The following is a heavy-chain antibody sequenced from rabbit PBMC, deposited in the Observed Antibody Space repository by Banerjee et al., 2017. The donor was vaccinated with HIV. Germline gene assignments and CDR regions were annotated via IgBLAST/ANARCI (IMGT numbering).Heavy chain of an antibody. V-gene: IGHV1S45*01. CDR3: ARGTYGGAGYANAFNL. J-gene: IGHJ4*01. CDR1: GFSFSNGYV. D-gene: IGHD6-1*01. Sequence: QEQLEESGGDLVKPEGSLTLTCTASGFSFSNGYVMCWVRQAPGKGLEWIACINTISGDTVYATWAKGRFTISKASWTTVTLQMTSLTAAETATYFCARGTYGGAGYANAFNLWGPGTLSPT. CDR2: INTISGDT.